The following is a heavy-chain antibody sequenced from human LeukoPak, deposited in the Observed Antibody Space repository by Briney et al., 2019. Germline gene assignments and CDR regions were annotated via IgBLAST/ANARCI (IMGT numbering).Heavy chain of an antibody. J-gene: IGHJ6*02. CDR3: ARVCSSTSWTPYYYYGMDV. CDR1: GGSISSGGYS. Sequence: PSETLSLTCSVPGGSISSGGYSWSWIRQPPGKGLEWIGYIYHSGSTYYNPSLKSRVTISVDRSKNQFSLKLSSVTAADTAVYYCARVCSSTSWTPYYYYGMDVWGQGTTVTVSS. CDR2: IYHSGST. V-gene: IGHV4-30-2*01. D-gene: IGHD2-2*01.